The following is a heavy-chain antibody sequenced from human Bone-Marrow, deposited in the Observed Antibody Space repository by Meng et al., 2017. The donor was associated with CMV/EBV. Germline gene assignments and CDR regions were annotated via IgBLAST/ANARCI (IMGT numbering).Heavy chain of an antibody. J-gene: IGHJ5*01. Sequence: ASVKVSCKASGYTFTSYGISWVRQAPGQGLEWMGWISAYNGNTNYAEKLQGRVTMTTDTSTSTAYMELRSLRSDDTAVYDCARGGCRSTSCYVWFDPWGQGTLVTVSS. CDR3: ARGGCRSTSCYVWFDP. CDR1: GYTFTSYG. CDR2: ISAYNGNT. D-gene: IGHD2-2*01. V-gene: IGHV1-18*01.